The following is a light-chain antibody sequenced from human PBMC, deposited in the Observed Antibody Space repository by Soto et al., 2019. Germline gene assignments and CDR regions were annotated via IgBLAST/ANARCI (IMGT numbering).Light chain of an antibody. CDR2: KAS. CDR1: QSISIW. Sequence: DIQMTQSPSTLSASVGDRVTITCRASQSISIWLAWYQQKPGKAPKLLIYKASSLQSGVPSRFSGSGSGTEITLTISSLQPDDLATYYCQQYNNLWTFGQGTKLQIK. J-gene: IGKJ2*02. V-gene: IGKV1-5*03. CDR3: QQYNNLWT.